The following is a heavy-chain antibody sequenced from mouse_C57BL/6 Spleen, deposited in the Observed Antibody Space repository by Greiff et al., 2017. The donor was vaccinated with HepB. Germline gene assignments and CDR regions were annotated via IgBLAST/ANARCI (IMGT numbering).Heavy chain of an antibody. V-gene: IGHV1-59*01. Sequence: QVQLQQPGAELVRPGTSVKLSCKASGYTFTSYWMHWVKQRPGQGLEWIGVIDPSDSYTNYNQKFKGKATLTVDTSSSTAYMQLSSLTSEDSAVYYCARENYEAMDYWGQGTSVTVSS. CDR3: ARENYEAMDY. J-gene: IGHJ4*01. D-gene: IGHD1-1*01. CDR2: IDPSDSYT. CDR1: GYTFTSYW.